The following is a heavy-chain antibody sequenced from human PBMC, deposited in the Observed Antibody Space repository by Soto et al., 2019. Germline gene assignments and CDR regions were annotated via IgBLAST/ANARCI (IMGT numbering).Heavy chain of an antibody. CDR2: INAGNGNT. J-gene: IGHJ4*02. D-gene: IGHD1-7*01. V-gene: IGHV1-3*01. CDR3: ARDLARGNWNYYFDC. Sequence: QVQLVQSGAEVKKPGASVKVSCKASGYTFTSYAMHWVRQAPGQRLEWLGWINAGNGNTKYSQKFQGRVTITRDTSAGTAYMELSSLRSEDTAVYYCARDLARGNWNYYFDCWGQGTLVTVSS. CDR1: GYTFTSYA.